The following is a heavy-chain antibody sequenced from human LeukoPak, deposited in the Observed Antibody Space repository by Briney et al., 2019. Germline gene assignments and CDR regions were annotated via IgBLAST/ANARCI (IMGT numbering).Heavy chain of an antibody. CDR1: GFTVSSNY. CDR2: IYSGGST. CDR3: ARLDHYRGAFDI. D-gene: IGHD4-11*01. J-gene: IGHJ3*02. Sequence: GGSLRLSCAASGFTVSSNYMSWVRQAPGKGLEWVSVIYSGGSTYYADSVKGRFAISRDNSKNTLYLQMNSLRAEDTAVYYCARLDHYRGAFDIWGQGTMVTVSS. V-gene: IGHV3-66*02.